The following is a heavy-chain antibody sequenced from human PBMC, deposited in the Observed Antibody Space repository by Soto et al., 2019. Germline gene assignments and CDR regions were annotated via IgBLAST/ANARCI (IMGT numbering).Heavy chain of an antibody. CDR2: IWYDGSNK. J-gene: IGHJ4*02. V-gene: IGHV3-33*01. CDR1: GFTFSSYG. Sequence: QVQLVESGGGVVQPGRSLRLSCAASGFTFSSYGMHWVRQAPGKGLEWVAVIWYDGSNKYYADSVKGRFTISRDNSKNTLYLQMNSLRAEDTAVYYCARADSGSYYWGYSFDYWGQGTLVTVSS. CDR3: ARADSGSYYWGYSFDY. D-gene: IGHD1-26*01.